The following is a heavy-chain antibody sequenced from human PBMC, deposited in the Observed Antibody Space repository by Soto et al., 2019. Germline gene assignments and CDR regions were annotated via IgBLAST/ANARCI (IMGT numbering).Heavy chain of an antibody. CDR1: GGSITSSSYY. V-gene: IGHV4-39*07. J-gene: IGHJ4*02. D-gene: IGHD2-2*01. CDR2: IYYSGNT. CDR3: ARVIVVVPAAITYYFDY. Sequence: LSLTCTVSGGSITSSSYYWGWIRQPPGKGLEWIGSIYYSGNTYYNLSLKSRVTISVDTSKNQFSLKLSSVTAADTAVYYCARVIVVVPAAITYYFDYWGQGTLVTVSS.